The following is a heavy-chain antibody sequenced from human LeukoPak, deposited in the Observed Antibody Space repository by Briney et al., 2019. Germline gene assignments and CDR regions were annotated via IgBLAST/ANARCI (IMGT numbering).Heavy chain of an antibody. CDR2: IYYNGST. Sequence: SETLSLTCTVSGGSISSYYWSWIRQPPGKGLEWIGYIYYNGSTNYNPSLKSRVTISVDTSKNQFSLKLSSVTAADTAVYYCASTRRDGYNFEDYWGQGTLVTVSS. CDR3: ASTRRDGYNFEDY. D-gene: IGHD5-24*01. J-gene: IGHJ4*02. V-gene: IGHV4-59*01. CDR1: GGSISSYY.